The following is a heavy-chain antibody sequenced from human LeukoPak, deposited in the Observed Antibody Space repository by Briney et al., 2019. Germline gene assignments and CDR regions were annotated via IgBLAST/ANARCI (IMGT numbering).Heavy chain of an antibody. CDR1: GYTFTSYY. CDR3: ARDRYYYGSGSNYYYMDV. Sequence: ASVKVSCKASGYTFTSYYMHWVRQAPGQGLEWMGIINPSGGSTSYAQKFQGRVTMTRDTSTSTVYMELSSLRSEDTAVYYCARDRYYYGSGSNYYYMDVWGKGTTVTISS. CDR2: INPSGGST. J-gene: IGHJ6*03. D-gene: IGHD3-10*01. V-gene: IGHV1-46*01.